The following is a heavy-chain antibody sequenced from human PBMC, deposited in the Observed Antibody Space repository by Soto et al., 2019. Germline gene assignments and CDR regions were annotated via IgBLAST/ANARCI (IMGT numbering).Heavy chain of an antibody. CDR1: GVSISSYY. Sequence: QVQLQESGPGLVKPSETLSLTCTVSGVSISSYYWSWIRQPPGKGLEWIGYIYYSGSTNYNPSRKSRVTIAVDTSKNQFSLKLCSVTAADTAVYYCARGTYGSGDWGQGTLVTVSS. CDR3: ARGTYGSGD. CDR2: IYYSGST. V-gene: IGHV4-59*01. D-gene: IGHD3-10*01. J-gene: IGHJ4*02.